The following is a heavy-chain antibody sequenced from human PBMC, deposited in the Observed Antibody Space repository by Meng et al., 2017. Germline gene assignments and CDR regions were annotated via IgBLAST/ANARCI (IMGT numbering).Heavy chain of an antibody. Sequence: SVKVSCKALGGIFSNYVIGWVRQAPGQGLEWMGGINAVFGTTNYAQKFQGRVTITTDESTSTVYMELSSLRSEDTAVYYCARGISDGYSYGFFQYYFDYWGQGTLVTVSS. CDR1: GGIFSNYV. J-gene: IGHJ4*02. CDR3: ARGISDGYSYGFFQYYFDY. CDR2: INAVFGTT. V-gene: IGHV1-69*05. D-gene: IGHD5-18*01.